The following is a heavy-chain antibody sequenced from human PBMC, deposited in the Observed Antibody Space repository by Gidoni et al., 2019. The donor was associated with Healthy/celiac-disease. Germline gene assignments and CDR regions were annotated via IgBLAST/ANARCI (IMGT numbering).Heavy chain of an antibody. CDR2: IIPLFGTA. J-gene: IGHJ6*03. CDR3: ARVFRGGSGSYEQYYYYYYMDV. CDR1: GGTFSSYA. D-gene: IGHD3-10*01. Sequence: QVQLVQSGAEVKKPGSSVKVSCKASGGTFSSYAISWVRQAPGQGLAWMGGIIPLFGTANYAQKFQGRVTITADESTSTAYMELSSLRSEDTAVYYCARVFRGGSGSYEQYYYYYYMDVWGKGTTVTVSS. V-gene: IGHV1-69*01.